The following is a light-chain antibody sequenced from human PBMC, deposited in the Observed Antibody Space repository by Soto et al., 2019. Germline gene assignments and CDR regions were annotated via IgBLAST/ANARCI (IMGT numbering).Light chain of an antibody. CDR3: QQYNNWPPDT. J-gene: IGKJ2*01. CDR2: GAC. Sequence: EIVMTQSPATLSVSPGERATLSCRASQSVSSNLAWYQQKPGQAPRLHIYGACTRANRIPARFSGSGSGTEFTLTISSLQSEDFAVYYCQQYNNWPPDTFGQGTKLEIK. CDR1: QSVSSN. V-gene: IGKV3-15*01.